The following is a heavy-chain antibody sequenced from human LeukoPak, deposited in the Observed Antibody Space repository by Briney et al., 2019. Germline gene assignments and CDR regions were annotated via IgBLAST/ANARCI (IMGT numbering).Heavy chain of an antibody. CDR3: ANELRSRDAFDI. CDR2: FDPEDGET. J-gene: IGHJ3*02. V-gene: IGHV1-24*01. CDR1: GYTLTELS. Sequence: GASVKVSCKVSGYTLTELSMHWVRQAPGRGLEWMGGFDPEDGETIYAQKFQGRVTMTEDTSTDTAYMELSSLRSEDTAVYYCANELRSRDAFDIWGQGTMVTVSS. D-gene: IGHD1-7*01.